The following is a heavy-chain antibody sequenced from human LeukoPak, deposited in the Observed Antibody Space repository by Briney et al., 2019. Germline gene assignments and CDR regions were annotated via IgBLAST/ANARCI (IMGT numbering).Heavy chain of an antibody. CDR1: GLTFSSFS. CDR3: ARDKDFGFDY. V-gene: IGHV3-48*02. J-gene: IGHJ4*02. D-gene: IGHD3-10*01. Sequence: GGSLRLSCAASGLTFSSFSMNWDRQAPGKGLEWVSYFSTSSGTISYADSVKGRFTISRDDAKNSLYLQMNSLRNEDTAVYYCARDKDFGFDYWGPGTLVTVSS. CDR2: FSTSSGTI.